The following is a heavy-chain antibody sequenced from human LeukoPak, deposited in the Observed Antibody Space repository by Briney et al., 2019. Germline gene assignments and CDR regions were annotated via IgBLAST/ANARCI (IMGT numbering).Heavy chain of an antibody. D-gene: IGHD1-26*01. CDR1: GFSFSRSW. Sequence: PGGSLRLSCEASGFSFSRSWMSWVRQGPGKGLEWVATINRDGSEKYYVDSVKGRFTISRDNPKNSLYLQMNSLRAEDMAVYYCAKDHGSGSSFDYWGQGTLVTVSS. V-gene: IGHV3-7*01. J-gene: IGHJ4*02. CDR2: INRDGSEK. CDR3: AKDHGSGSSFDY.